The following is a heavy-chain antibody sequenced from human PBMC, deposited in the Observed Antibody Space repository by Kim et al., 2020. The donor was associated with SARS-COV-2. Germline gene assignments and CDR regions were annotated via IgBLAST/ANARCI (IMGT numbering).Heavy chain of an antibody. CDR3: ARRDDTSGYYSYYFDF. CDR2: ISYCGSM. Sequence: SETLSLTCTVSGGSISSRDYHWGWIRQPPGKGLEWIGSISYCGSMFYNPSLRTRVTMSVDTSKNQFSLKLTSVTAADTAMYYCARRDDTSGYYSYYFDFWGQEPWSPSPQ. CDR1: GGSISSRDYH. V-gene: IGHV4-39*01. J-gene: IGHJ4*01. D-gene: IGHD3-22*01.